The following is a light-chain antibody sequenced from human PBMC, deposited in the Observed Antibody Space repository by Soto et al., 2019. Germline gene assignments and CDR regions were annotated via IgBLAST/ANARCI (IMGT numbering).Light chain of an antibody. CDR1: QGIKND. CDR2: AAS. Sequence: AIQLTQSPSSLSASVGDRVTIACRASQGIKNDLAWYQQKPGRAPKLLIYAASSFHSGVPSRFSGSGSGTDLTLTISSLQPEDFATYYCLQDYSYPYTFGQGTKLEIK. J-gene: IGKJ2*01. CDR3: LQDYSYPYT. V-gene: IGKV1-6*01.